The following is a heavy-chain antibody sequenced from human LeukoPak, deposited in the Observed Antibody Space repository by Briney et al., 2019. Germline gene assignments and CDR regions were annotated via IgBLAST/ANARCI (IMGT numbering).Heavy chain of an antibody. CDR1: GFTFSSYS. V-gene: IGHV3-23*01. CDR3: AKLSCSSTSCLYNWFDP. CDR2: ISGSGGSP. J-gene: IGHJ5*02. D-gene: IGHD2-2*01. Sequence: AGGSLRLSCAASGFTFSSYSMSWVRQAPGKGLEWVSAISGSGGSPYYADSVKGRFTISRDNSKNTLYLQMNSLRAEDTAVYYCAKLSCSSTSCLYNWFDPWGQGTLVTVSS.